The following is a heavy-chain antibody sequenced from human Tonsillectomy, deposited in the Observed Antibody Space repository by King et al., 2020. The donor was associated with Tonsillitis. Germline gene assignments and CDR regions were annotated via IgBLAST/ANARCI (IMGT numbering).Heavy chain of an antibody. V-gene: IGHV3-23*04. J-gene: IGHJ3*02. CDR2: ISGSGGST. CDR3: AKDHRVGAPPSIDAFYI. D-gene: IGHD1-26*01. Sequence: VQLVESGGGLVQPGGSLRLSCAASGFTFSSYAMSWVRQAPGKGLEWVSAISGSGGSTYYADPVKGRFTISRDNSKNTLYLQMNSLRAEDTAVYYCAKDHRVGAPPSIDAFYICGQGTMVTVSS. CDR1: GFTFSSYA.